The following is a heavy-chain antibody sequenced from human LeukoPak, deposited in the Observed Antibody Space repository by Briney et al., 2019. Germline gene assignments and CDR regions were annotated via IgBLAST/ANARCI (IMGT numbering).Heavy chain of an antibody. CDR2: TYCRSKWYN. CDR3: ARDEDGYNYGFDP. J-gene: IGHJ5*02. CDR1: GDSVSGNSAA. V-gene: IGHV6-1*01. D-gene: IGHD5-24*01. Sequence: SQTLSLTCAISGDSVSGNSAAWNWIRQSPSGGLEWLGRTYCRSKWYNDYAVSVKSRITINPDTSKNQFSLQLNSVTPEDTAVYYCARDEDGYNYGFDPWGQGTLVTVSS.